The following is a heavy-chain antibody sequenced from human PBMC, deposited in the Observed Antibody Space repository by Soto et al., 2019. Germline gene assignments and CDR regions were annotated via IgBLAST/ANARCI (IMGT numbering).Heavy chain of an antibody. V-gene: IGHV3-23*01. Sequence: PGGSLRLSCVASGFTFSSYAMSWVRQTPGKGLEWVSLFSGSGGDTYYADSVKGRLTISRDNSKNTLYLQMNSLGAEDTAVYYCAAGTNSDWYTYWGQGTLVTVSS. D-gene: IGHD1-1*01. CDR1: GFTFSSYA. J-gene: IGHJ4*02. CDR3: AAGTNSDWYTY. CDR2: FSGSGGDT.